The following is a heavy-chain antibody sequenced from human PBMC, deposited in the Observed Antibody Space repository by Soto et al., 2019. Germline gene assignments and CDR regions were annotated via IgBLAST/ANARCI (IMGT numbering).Heavy chain of an antibody. D-gene: IGHD6-13*01. CDR3: ASGIAAAGTSDFDY. J-gene: IGHJ4*02. Sequence: QVQLVQSGAEVKKPGSSVKVSCKASGGTFSSYAISWVRQAPGQGLEWMGGIIPIFGTANYAQKFQGRVTITADDATSTAYMELSSLRSEDTAVYYCASGIAAAGTSDFDYWGQGTLVTVSS. CDR1: GGTFSSYA. V-gene: IGHV1-69*01. CDR2: IIPIFGTA.